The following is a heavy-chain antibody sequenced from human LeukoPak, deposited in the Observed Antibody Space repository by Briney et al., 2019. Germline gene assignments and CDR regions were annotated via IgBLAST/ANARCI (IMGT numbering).Heavy chain of an antibody. Sequence: SETLSLTCAVYGGSFSGYYWSWIRQPPGKGLEWIGEINHSESTNYNPSLKSRVTISVDTSKNQFSLKLSSVTAADTAVYYCARRPSSRLYYYYYYMDVWGKGTTVTVSS. CDR2: INHSEST. D-gene: IGHD2/OR15-2a*01. CDR3: ARRPSSRLYYYYYYMDV. J-gene: IGHJ6*03. V-gene: IGHV4-34*01. CDR1: GGSFSGYY.